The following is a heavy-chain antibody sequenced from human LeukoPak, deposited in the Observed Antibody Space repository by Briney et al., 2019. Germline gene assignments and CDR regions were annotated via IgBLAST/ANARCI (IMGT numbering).Heavy chain of an antibody. J-gene: IGHJ5*02. D-gene: IGHD3-22*01. V-gene: IGHV4-59*01. Sequence: LETLSLTCSVSGGSITPYYWSWIRQPPGKGLEWIGYIFYSGSTNFNPSLKSRVTMSVDTSKNQFSLNLSSVTAADTAVYYCARGRGSSGYYHEGEWFDPWGQGTLVTVSS. CDR1: GGSITPYY. CDR3: ARGRGSSGYYHEGEWFDP. CDR2: IFYSGST.